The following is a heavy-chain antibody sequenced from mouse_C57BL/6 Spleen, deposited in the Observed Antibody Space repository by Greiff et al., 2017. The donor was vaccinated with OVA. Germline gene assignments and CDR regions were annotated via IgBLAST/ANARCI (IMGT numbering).Heavy chain of an antibody. CDR2: IYPGSGNT. D-gene: IGHD2-5*01. V-gene: IGHV1-76*01. Sequence: QVQLKESGAELVRPGASVKLSCKASGYTFTDYYINWVKQRPGQGLEWIARIYPGSGNTYYNEKFKGKATLTAEKSSITAYMQLSSLTSEDSAVYFCARLLYYSNYVDYAMDYWDQGTSVTVST. CDR1: GYTFTDYY. J-gene: IGHJ4*01. CDR3: ARLLYYSNYVDYAMDY.